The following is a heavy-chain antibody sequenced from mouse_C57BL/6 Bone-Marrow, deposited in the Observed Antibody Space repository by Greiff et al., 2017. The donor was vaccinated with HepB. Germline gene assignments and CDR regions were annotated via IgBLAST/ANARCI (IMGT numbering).Heavy chain of an antibody. D-gene: IGHD1-1*01. CDR1: GFNIKDYY. Sequence: DVQLVESGAELVKPGASVKLSCTASGFNIKDYYMHWVKQRTEQGLEWIGRIDPEDGETKYAPKFQGKATITADTSSNTAYLQLRSLTSEDTAGDYCARGDYGSSHWYFDVWGTGTTVTVAS. CDR2: IDPEDGET. V-gene: IGHV14-2*01. CDR3: ARGDYGSSHWYFDV. J-gene: IGHJ1*03.